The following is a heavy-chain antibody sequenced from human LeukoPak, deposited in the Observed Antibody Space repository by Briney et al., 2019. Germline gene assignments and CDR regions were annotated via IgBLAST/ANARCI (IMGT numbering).Heavy chain of an antibody. D-gene: IGHD6-25*01. Sequence: PSETLSPTCTVSGGSISSSSYYWGWIRQPPGKGLEWIGSIYYSGSTYYNPSLKSRVTISVDTSKNQFSLKLSSVTAADTAVYYCARAERFYYYYMDVWGKGTTVTVSS. CDR2: IYYSGST. J-gene: IGHJ6*03. CDR1: GGSISSSSYY. CDR3: ARAERFYYYYMDV. V-gene: IGHV4-39*07.